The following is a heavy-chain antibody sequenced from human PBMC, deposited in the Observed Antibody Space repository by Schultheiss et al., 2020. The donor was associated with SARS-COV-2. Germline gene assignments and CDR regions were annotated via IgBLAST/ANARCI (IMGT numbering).Heavy chain of an antibody. V-gene: IGHV3-30*07. Sequence: GGSLRLSCAASGFTFSNAWMSWVRQAPGKGLEWVAVISYDGSNKFYADSVKGRFIISRDNAKNTLHVQMNSLRVEDTAVYYCVRDWVYCGGGSCHSLGQMDVWGEGTTVTVSS. CDR1: GFTFSNAW. D-gene: IGHD2-15*01. J-gene: IGHJ6*04. CDR2: ISYDGSNK. CDR3: VRDWVYCGGGSCHSLGQMDV.